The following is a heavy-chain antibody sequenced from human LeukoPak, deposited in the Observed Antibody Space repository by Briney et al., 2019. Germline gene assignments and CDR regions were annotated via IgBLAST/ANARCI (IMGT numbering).Heavy chain of an antibody. CDR2: TSFDETYK. V-gene: IGHV3-30*18. D-gene: IGHD2-15*01. J-gene: IGHJ6*02. CDR1: GFNFSTYG. Sequence: SGGSLRLSCSASGFNFSTYGVHWVRQAPGKGLEWVAVTSFDETYKFYSDSVKGRFSISRDNSRNTLYLQMNSLSVEDTSIYFCAKDVVANYNAYSGMDVWGQGTTVTVSS. CDR3: AKDVVANYNAYSGMDV.